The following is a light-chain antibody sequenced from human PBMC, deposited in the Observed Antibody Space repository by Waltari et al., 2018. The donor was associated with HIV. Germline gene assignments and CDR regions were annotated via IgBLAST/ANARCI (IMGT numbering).Light chain of an antibody. Sequence: QSALTQPAFVSGSPGQSINISCTGTSENIGSYNFAPWYFQRPGEAPKLVLCGVTRWGSEISSSRSSGSKSGNTASLTSSNLQTGDDGDYYCCSYVDGGTHVFGTGTAVTVL. J-gene: IGLJ1*01. CDR3: CSYVDGGTHV. CDR1: SENIGSYNF. V-gene: IGLV2-23*02. CDR2: GVT.